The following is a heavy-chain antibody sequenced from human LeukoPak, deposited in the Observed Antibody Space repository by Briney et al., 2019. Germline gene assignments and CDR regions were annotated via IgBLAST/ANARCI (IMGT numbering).Heavy chain of an antibody. D-gene: IGHD6-6*01. CDR1: GGSISSGSYY. V-gene: IGHV4-61*02. J-gene: IGHJ4*02. CDR3: AREGPGSSSIVSFDY. CDR2: IYTSGST. Sequence: SQTLSLTCTVSGGSISSGSYYWSWIRQPAGKGLEWIGRIYTSGSTNYNPSLKSRVTMSVDTSKNQFSLKLSSVTAADTAVYYCAREGPGSSSIVSFDYWGQGTLVTFSS.